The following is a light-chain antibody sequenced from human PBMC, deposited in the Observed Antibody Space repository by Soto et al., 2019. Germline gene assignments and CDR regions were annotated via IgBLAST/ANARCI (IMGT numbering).Light chain of an antibody. J-gene: IGKJ5*01. Sequence: DIQMTQSPSSLSASVGDRVTITCRASESISRHLNWYQQKPGKAPNLLIYAASTLQNGVPSRFSGSGSGTDFTLTISSLKPEDFATYYCQQSYSTLSISFGQGTRLEIK. CDR1: ESISRH. CDR2: AAS. V-gene: IGKV1-39*01. CDR3: QQSYSTLSIS.